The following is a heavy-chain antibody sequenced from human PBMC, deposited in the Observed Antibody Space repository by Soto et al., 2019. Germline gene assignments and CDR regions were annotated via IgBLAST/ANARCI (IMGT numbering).Heavy chain of an antibody. CDR2: INPNSGAT. J-gene: IGHJ4*02. D-gene: IGHD3-22*01. CDR1: GYMFTGNY. Sequence: ASVKVSCKASGYMFTGNYMHWVRQAPGQGLEYMGWINPNSGATNYAQKFQGRVTMTWDTSISTAYVELSRLRSDDTAVYYCAPHYHDSSGYFDHWGQGTPVTVSA. V-gene: IGHV1-2*02. CDR3: APHYHDSSGYFDH.